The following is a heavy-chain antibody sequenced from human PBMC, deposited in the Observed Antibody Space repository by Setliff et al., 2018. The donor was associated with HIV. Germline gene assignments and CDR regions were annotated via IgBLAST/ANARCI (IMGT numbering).Heavy chain of an antibody. D-gene: IGHD3-22*01. CDR2: IIPIFGTA. V-gene: IGHV1-69*05. CDR3: ATTKGLSSGYDY. CDR1: GGTFSSYA. J-gene: IGHJ4*02. Sequence: SVKVSCKASGGTFSSYAISWVRQAPGQGLEWMGGIIPIFGTANYAQKFQGRVTITTDESTSTAYMELRSLRSDDTAVYYCATTKGLSSGYDYWGQGTLVTVSS.